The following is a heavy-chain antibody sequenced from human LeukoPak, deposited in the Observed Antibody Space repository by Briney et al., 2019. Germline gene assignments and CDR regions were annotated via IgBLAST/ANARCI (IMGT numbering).Heavy chain of an antibody. Sequence: SETLSLTCTVSGGSISSSSYYWGWIRQPPGKGLEWIGSIYYSGSTYYNPSLKSRVAISVDTSKNQFSLKLSSATAADTAVYYCARGPVGAFDYWGQGTLVTVSS. D-gene: IGHD1-26*01. CDR1: GGSISSSSYY. CDR2: IYYSGST. CDR3: ARGPVGAFDY. J-gene: IGHJ4*02. V-gene: IGHV4-39*07.